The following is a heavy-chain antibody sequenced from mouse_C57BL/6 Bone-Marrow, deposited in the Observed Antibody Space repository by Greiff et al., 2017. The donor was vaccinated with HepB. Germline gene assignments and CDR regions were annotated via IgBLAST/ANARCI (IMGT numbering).Heavy chain of an antibody. Sequence: VQLQQSGAELVRPGSSVKLSCKASGYTFTSYWMHWVKQRPIQGLEWIGNIDPSDSETHYNQKFKDKATLTVDKSSSTAYMQLSSLTSEDSAVYYCARISLGAVLFAYWGQGTLVTVSA. CDR3: ARISLGAVLFAY. CDR2: IDPSDSET. V-gene: IGHV1-52*01. J-gene: IGHJ3*01. CDR1: GYTFTSYW.